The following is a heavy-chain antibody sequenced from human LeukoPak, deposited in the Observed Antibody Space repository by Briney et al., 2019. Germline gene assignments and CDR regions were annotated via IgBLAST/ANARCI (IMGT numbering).Heavy chain of an antibody. CDR2: FDPEDGET. V-gene: IGHV1-24*01. CDR1: GYTLTELS. J-gene: IGHJ5*02. Sequence: ASVKVSCKVSGYTLTELSMHWVRQAPGKGLEWMGGFDPEDGETIYAQKLQGRVTMTTDTSTSTAYMELRSLRSDDTAVYYCARPRTIPPTWFDPWGKGTLVTVS. CDR3: ARPRTIPPTWFDP.